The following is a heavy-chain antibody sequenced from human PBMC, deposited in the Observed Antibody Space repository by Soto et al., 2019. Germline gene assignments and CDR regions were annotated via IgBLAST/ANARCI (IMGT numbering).Heavy chain of an antibody. J-gene: IGHJ4*02. CDR3: ATPAEPLDTAMLKGLAH. CDR1: GGTFSNTA. V-gene: IGHV1-69*01. D-gene: IGHD5-18*01. CDR2: IIPIFGAP. Sequence: QVQLVQSGAEVKKPGSSVKVSCKASGGTFSNTAFIWVRQAPGQGLEWMGGIIPIFGAPNYAQKFKGRLMISADDSASKAYMELNTLTSEDTAVYYWATPAEPLDTAMLKGLAHWGQGTLVTVSS.